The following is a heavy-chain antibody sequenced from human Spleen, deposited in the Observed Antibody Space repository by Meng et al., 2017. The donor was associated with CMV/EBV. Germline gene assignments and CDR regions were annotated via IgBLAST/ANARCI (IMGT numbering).Heavy chain of an antibody. Sequence: GGSLRLSCAASGFTFSSYGMHWVRQAPGKGLEWVAFIRYDGSNKYYADSVKGRFTISRDNSKNTLYLQMNSLRAEDTAVYYCANAGPAWLPRPGSFDYWGQGTLVTVSS. D-gene: IGHD6-19*01. CDR3: ANAGPAWLPRPGSFDY. CDR1: GFTFSSYG. V-gene: IGHV3-30*02. J-gene: IGHJ4*02. CDR2: IRYDGSNK.